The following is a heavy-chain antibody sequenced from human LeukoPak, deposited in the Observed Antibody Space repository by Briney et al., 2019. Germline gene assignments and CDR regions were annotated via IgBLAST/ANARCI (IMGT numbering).Heavy chain of an antibody. Sequence: GGSLRLSCEASGLTFSSYGMSWVRQAPGKGLQWVSAITGDGTTTYYADSVKGRFTISRDNSKNMLYLQMSSLRAEDTAVYYCAKMQGYFDYWGQGTLVPISS. CDR2: ITGDGTTT. V-gene: IGHV3-23*01. CDR3: AKMQGYFDY. CDR1: GLTFSSYG. J-gene: IGHJ4*02.